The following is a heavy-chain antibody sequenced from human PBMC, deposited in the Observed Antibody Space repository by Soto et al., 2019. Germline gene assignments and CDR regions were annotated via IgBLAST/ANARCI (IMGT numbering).Heavy chain of an antibody. Sequence: SETLSLTCTVSGGSISSYYWSWIRQPPGKGLEWIGYIYYSGSTNYNPSLKSRVTISVDTSKNQFSLKLSSVTAADTAVYYCARRSRIYCSGGSCHTVFDYWGQGTLVTVSS. CDR2: IYYSGST. V-gene: IGHV4-59*08. CDR1: GGSISSYY. CDR3: ARRSRIYCSGGSCHTVFDY. D-gene: IGHD2-15*01. J-gene: IGHJ4*02.